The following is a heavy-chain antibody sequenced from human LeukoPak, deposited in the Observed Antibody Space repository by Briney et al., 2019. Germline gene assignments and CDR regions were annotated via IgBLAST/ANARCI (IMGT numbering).Heavy chain of an antibody. V-gene: IGHV4-59*08. CDR2: IFYSGST. CDR3: ARSGVTALSWVDP. D-gene: IGHD2-21*02. Sequence: PSETLSLTCTVSGGSMSSYYWSWIRQPPGKGLEWIGYIFYSGSTNYNPSLKSRITISVDTSKNQFSLKLSSVTAADTAVYYCARSGVTALSWVDPWGQGTLVTVSS. CDR1: GGSMSSYY. J-gene: IGHJ5*02.